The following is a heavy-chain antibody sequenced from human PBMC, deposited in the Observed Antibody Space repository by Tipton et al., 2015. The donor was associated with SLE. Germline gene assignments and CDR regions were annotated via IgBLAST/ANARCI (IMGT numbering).Heavy chain of an antibody. V-gene: IGHV4-39*07. Sequence: TLSLTCTVSGGSISSSRYYWGWIRQPPGKGLEWIGSIYHSGTAYYNPSLKSRVTISVDTSKNQFSLKLSSVTAADTAVYYCASGIPTMPLQHWGQGTLVTVSS. J-gene: IGHJ1*01. CDR3: ASGIPTMPLQH. CDR1: GGSISSSRYY. D-gene: IGHD2-2*01. CDR2: IYHSGTA.